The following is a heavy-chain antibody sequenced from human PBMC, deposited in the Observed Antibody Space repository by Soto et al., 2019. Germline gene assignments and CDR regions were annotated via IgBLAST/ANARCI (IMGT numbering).Heavy chain of an antibody. J-gene: IGHJ5*02. CDR3: ARHGRGPGYGIMGNWFDP. CDR1: GYSFTSVF. CDR2: IYPGDSDT. Sequence: PGAALKVCCTGSGYSFTSVFVVWLRQMPGKGLEWMGIIYPGDSDTRYNPSFQGQVTISADKSISTAYLQWNSLRASDTAMYYCARHGRGPGYGIMGNWFDPWGQGTLVTVSS. D-gene: IGHD2-2*03. V-gene: IGHV5-51*01.